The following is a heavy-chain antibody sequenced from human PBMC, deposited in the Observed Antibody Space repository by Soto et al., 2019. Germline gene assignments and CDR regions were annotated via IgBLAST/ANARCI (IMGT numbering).Heavy chain of an antibody. Sequence: QVHLVQSGAEVKHPGASVRVSCKASGITYSTYAIHWVRQAPGQGLEWMGWINAGEGYTRYSQDFQGRVTLTTVTSASTTDMDLSNLAVEATAVYYCASAISGYVTWGQGTEVTVSS. D-gene: IGHD5-12*01. CDR1: GITYSTYA. CDR3: ASAISGYVT. J-gene: IGHJ5*02. V-gene: IGHV1-3*01. CDR2: INAGEGYT.